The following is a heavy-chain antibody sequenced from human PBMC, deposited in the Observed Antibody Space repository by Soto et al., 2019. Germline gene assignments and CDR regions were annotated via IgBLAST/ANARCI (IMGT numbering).Heavy chain of an antibody. CDR1: GGSISIYY. D-gene: IGHD2-2*01. V-gene: IGHV4-59*01. J-gene: IGHJ6*02. CDR3: ARVRGVPAVYGMDV. Sequence: KTSETLSLTCTVSGGSISIYYWSWIRHPPGKGLEWIGYIYYSGSTNYNPSLKSRVTISVDTSKNQFSLKLSSVTAADTAVYYCARVRGVPAVYGMDVWGQGTTVTVSS. CDR2: IYYSGST.